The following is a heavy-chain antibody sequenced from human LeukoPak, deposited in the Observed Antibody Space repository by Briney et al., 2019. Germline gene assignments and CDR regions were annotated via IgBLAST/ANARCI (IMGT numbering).Heavy chain of an antibody. V-gene: IGHV3-21*01. CDR2: ISSSSSYI. J-gene: IGHJ6*03. CDR1: GFTFSSYS. CDR3: ARLSGYGLHYYYYMDV. D-gene: IGHD5-12*01. Sequence: PGGSLGLSCAASGFTFSSYSMNWVRQAPGKGLEWVSSISSSSSYIYYADSVKGRFTISRDNAKNSLYLQMNSLRAEDTAVYYCARLSGYGLHYYYYMDVWGKGTTVTVSS.